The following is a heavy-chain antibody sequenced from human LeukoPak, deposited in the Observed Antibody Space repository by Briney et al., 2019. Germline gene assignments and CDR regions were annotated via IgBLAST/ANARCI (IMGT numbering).Heavy chain of an antibody. CDR1: GXTFSGYG. CDR3: AKYLAHSSGWLIDAFDI. D-gene: IGHD6-19*01. J-gene: IGHJ3*02. Sequence: PGGSLRFSFAASGXTFSGYGMHWVRQAPGKGLEWVQVISYDGGNKYYANSVKSRFIISRDNSKNTLYVQMNSLRADNKAMYYCAKYLAHSSGWLIDAFDIWGKGTMVTVSS. V-gene: IGHV3-30*18. CDR2: ISYDGGNK.